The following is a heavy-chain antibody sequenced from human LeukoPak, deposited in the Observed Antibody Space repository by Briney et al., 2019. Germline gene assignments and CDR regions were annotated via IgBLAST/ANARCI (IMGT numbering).Heavy chain of an antibody. CDR1: GFTFTDYS. CDR3: AELGITMIGGV. CDR2: ISNSGTTI. V-gene: IGHV3-48*04. D-gene: IGHD3-10*02. Sequence: GGSLRLSCVASGFTFTDYSMNWVRQAPGKGLVWLSDISNSGTTIKYADSVKGRFTISRDNAKNSLYLQMNSLRAEDTAVYYCAELGITMIGGVWGKGTTVTISS. J-gene: IGHJ6*04.